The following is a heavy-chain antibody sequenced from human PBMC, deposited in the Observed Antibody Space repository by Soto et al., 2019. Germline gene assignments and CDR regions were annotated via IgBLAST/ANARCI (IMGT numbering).Heavy chain of an antibody. J-gene: IGHJ5*02. Sequence: QVQLQESGPGLVKPSETLSLTCTVSGGSVSSGSYYWSWIRQPPGKGLEWIGYIYYSGSTNYNPSLKRRATISVDTSKNQSSLKLSSVTAADTAVYYCARVSGGGYNWFDPWGQGTLVTVSS. V-gene: IGHV4-61*01. D-gene: IGHD3-10*01. CDR1: GGSVSSGSYY. CDR2: IYYSGST. CDR3: ARVSGGGYNWFDP.